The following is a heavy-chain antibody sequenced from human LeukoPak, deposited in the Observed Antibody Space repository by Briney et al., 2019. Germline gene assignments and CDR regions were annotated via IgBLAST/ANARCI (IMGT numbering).Heavy chain of an antibody. D-gene: IGHD6-19*01. CDR2: IYHSGRV. J-gene: IGHJ5*02. CDR3: ARVEQWLVHKGWSDP. V-gene: IGHV4-38-2*02. Sequence: SETLSLTCTVSGYSLSDGYFWAWIRQTPGKGLEWIGSIYHSGRVYYNPSLNSRVTISLDASENQIALKVGSVTAADTAVYYCARVEQWLVHKGWSDPWGQGTLVTVSS. CDR1: GYSLSDGYF.